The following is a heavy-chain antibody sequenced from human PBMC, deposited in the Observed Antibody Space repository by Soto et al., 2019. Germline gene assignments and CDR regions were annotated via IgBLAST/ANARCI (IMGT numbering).Heavy chain of an antibody. D-gene: IGHD2-8*01. CDR2: ISYDGSNK. CDR3: AKDYTVYAMGAGY. Sequence: GGSLRLSCAASGFTFSSYGMHWVRQAPGKGLEWVAVISYDGSNKYSADSVKGRFTISRDNSKNTLYLQMNSLRAEDTAVYYCAKDYTVYAMGAGYWGQGTLVTVSS. CDR1: GFTFSSYG. V-gene: IGHV3-30*18. J-gene: IGHJ4*02.